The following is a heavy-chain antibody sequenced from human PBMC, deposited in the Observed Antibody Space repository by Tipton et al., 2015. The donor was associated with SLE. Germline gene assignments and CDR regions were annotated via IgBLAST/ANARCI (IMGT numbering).Heavy chain of an antibody. D-gene: IGHD6-19*01. Sequence: SLRLSCAASGFTFSSYWMSWVRQAPGKGLEWVANIKQDGSEKYYVDSVKGRFTISRDNAKNSLYLQMNSLRAEDTAVYYCARVSWEYSSGQEPWFDYWGQGTLVTVSS. J-gene: IGHJ4*02. CDR1: GFTFSSYW. CDR2: IKQDGSEK. V-gene: IGHV3-7*01. CDR3: ARVSWEYSSGQEPWFDY.